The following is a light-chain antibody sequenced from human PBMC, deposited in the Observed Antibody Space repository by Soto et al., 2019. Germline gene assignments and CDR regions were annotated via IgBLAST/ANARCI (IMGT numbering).Light chain of an antibody. CDR1: QGISNY. CDR3: QKYNSAARP. Sequence: DIQMTQSPSSLSASVGDRVTITCRASQGISNYLAWYQQKPVKVPKLLIYAASTLQSGVPSRFSGSGSGTDFTLTISSLQPEGVATYYCQKYNSAARPFGQGTKVEIK. V-gene: IGKV1-27*01. CDR2: AAS. J-gene: IGKJ1*01.